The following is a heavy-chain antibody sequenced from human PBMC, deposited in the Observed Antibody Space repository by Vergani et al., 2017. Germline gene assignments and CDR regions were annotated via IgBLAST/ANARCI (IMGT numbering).Heavy chain of an antibody. V-gene: IGHV4-34*01. D-gene: IGHD1-20*01. CDR3: ASGRNNWNGDFDY. CDR2: INHSGST. CDR1: GGSFSGYY. Sequence: QVQLQQWGAGLLKPSETLSLTCAVYGGSFSGYYWSWIRQPPGKGLEWIGEINHSGSTNYNPSLKSRVTISVDTSKNQFSLKLSSVTAADTAVYYCASGRNNWNGDFDYWGQGTLVTVSS. J-gene: IGHJ4*02.